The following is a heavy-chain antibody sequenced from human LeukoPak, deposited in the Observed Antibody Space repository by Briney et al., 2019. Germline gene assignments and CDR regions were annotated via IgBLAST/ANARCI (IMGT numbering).Heavy chain of an antibody. D-gene: IGHD3-3*01. J-gene: IGHJ6*02. Sequence: ASVKVSCKASGYTFTNYGITWVRQAPGQGLEWMGWISAYNGDTNYAQRFQGRITKTTDTSTTTAYMELRSLRSDDTAVYYCATLGDVLRLFPLISLDGMDVWGQGTTVTVSS. CDR1: GYTFTNYG. CDR2: ISAYNGDT. CDR3: ATLGDVLRLFPLISLDGMDV. V-gene: IGHV1-18*01.